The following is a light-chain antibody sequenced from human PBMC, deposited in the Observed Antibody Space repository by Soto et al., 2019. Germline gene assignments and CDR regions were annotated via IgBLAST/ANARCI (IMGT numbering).Light chain of an antibody. V-gene: IGLV2-11*01. CDR1: SRDVGGYNY. J-gene: IGLJ1*01. CDR3: CSYAGSPYV. CDR2: DVS. Sequence: QSALTQPRSVSGSPGQSVTISCTGTSRDVGGYNYVSWYQQHPGKAPKVMIYDVSKRPSGVPDRFSGSKSGNTASLTISGLQAEDEADYYCCSYAGSPYVFGTWTK.